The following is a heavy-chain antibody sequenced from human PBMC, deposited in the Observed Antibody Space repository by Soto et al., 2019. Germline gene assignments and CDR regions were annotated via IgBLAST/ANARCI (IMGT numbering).Heavy chain of an antibody. CDR3: ARDLREAYYYYYMDV. Sequence: QVQLQESGPGLVKPSETLSLTCTVSGGSISSYYWSWIRQPPGKGLEWIGYIHYSGSTNYNPSLKSRVTISVDTSKNQFSLKLSSVTAADTAVYYCARDLREAYYYYYMDVWGKGTTVTVSS. CDR2: IHYSGST. CDR1: GGSISSYY. V-gene: IGHV4-59*01. J-gene: IGHJ6*03.